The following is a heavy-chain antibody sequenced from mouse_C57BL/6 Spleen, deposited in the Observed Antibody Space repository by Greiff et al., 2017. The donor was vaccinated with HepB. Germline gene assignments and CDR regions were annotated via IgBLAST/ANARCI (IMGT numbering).Heavy chain of an antibody. CDR1: GFTFSDYY. D-gene: IGHD2-3*01. J-gene: IGHJ2*01. V-gene: IGHV5-12*01. CDR3: ARRAIYDGYYVFDY. Sequence: EVQRVESGGGLVQPGGSLKLSCAASGFTFSDYYMYWVRQTPEKRLEWVAYISNGGGSTYYPDTVKGRFAISRDNAKNTLYLQMSRLKSEDTAMYYCARRAIYDGYYVFDYWGQGTTLTVSS. CDR2: ISNGGGST.